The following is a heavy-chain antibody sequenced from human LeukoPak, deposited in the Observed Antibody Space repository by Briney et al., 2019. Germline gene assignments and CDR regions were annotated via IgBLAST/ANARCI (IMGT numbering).Heavy chain of an antibody. V-gene: IGHV1-18*01. CDR3: ARVGSSGYSPTYYYYGMDV. CDR1: GYTFTSYG. CDR2: ISAYNGNT. D-gene: IGHD3-22*01. Sequence: ASVKVSCKASGYTFTSYGISWVRQAPGQGLEWMGWISAYNGNTNYAQKLQGRVTMTTDTSTSTAYMELRSLRSGDTAVYYCARVGSSGYSPTYYYYGMDVWGQGTTVTVSS. J-gene: IGHJ6*02.